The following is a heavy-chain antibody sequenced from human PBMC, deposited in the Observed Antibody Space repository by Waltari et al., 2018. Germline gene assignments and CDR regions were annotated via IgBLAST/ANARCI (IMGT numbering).Heavy chain of an antibody. CDR2: FDPEDGET. CDR3: ATDFSLYSSSWKPFDY. V-gene: IGHV1-24*01. Sequence: QVQLVQSGAEVKKPGASVKVSCKVSGYTLTELSIHWVRQAPGKGLEWMGSFDPEDGETIYAQKFQGRVTMTEDTSTDTAYMELSSLRSEDTAVYYCATDFSLYSSSWKPFDYWGQGTLVTVSS. J-gene: IGHJ4*02. D-gene: IGHD6-13*01. CDR1: GYTLTELS.